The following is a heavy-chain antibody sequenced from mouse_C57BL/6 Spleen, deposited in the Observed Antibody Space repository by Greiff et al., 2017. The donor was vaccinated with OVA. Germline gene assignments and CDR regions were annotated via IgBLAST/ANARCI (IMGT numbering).Heavy chain of an antibody. CDR3: AREDYYGSSPYAMDY. J-gene: IGHJ4*01. V-gene: IGHV14-3*01. D-gene: IGHD1-1*01. CDR1: GFNIKNTY. CDR2: IDPANGNT. Sequence: VQLQQSVAELVRPGASVKLSCTASGFNIKNTYMHWVKQRPEQGLEWIGRIDPANGNTKYAPKFQGKATITAYTSSNTAYLQLSSLTSDDTAIYYCAREDYYGSSPYAMDYWGQGTSVTVSS.